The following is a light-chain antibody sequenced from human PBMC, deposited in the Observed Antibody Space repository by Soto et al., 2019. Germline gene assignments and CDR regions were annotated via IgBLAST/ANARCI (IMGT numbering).Light chain of an antibody. Sequence: DIQMTQSPSTLSTSVGDRVTITCRASQSISRWLAWYQQKPGKAPNLLMYDVSNLQSGVPSRFSGSGSGTEFSLIISSLQADDFVTYYCQQYNSSSPWTFGPGTKVDIK. CDR1: QSISRW. J-gene: IGKJ1*01. CDR3: QQYNSSSPWT. CDR2: DVS. V-gene: IGKV1-5*01.